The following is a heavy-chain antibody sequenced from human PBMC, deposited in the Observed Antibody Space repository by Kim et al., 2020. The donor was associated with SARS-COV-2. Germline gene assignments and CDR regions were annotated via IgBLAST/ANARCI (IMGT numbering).Heavy chain of an antibody. CDR1: GASISSSGCS. Sequence: SETLSLTCTVSGASISSSGCSFCWLRPPPWPVLSCLGIFYYTCSTYYNPSLKSRVTISVDTSTNQFSLKLSSVTAADTAVYYCARHFRGTSIRFLGLFQFDYWGKGTLVTVAS. CDR2: FYYTCST. J-gene: IGHJ4*02. D-gene: IGHD2-2*02. CDR3: ARHFRGTSIRFLGLFQFDY. V-gene: IGHV4-39*01.